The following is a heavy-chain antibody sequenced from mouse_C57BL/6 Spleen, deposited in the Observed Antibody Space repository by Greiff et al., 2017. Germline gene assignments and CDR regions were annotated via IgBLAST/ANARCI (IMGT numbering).Heavy chain of an antibody. CDR2: ISSGGSYT. J-gene: IGHJ2*01. CDR3: ARHGYSNYIFDY. CDR1: GFTFSSYG. D-gene: IGHD2-5*01. V-gene: IGHV5-6*01. Sequence: EVHLVESGGDLVKPGGSLKLSCAASGFTFSSYGMSWVRQTPDKRLEWVATISSGGSYTYYPDSVKGRFTISRDNAKNTLYLQMSSLKSEDTAMYYCARHGYSNYIFDYWGQGTTLTVSS.